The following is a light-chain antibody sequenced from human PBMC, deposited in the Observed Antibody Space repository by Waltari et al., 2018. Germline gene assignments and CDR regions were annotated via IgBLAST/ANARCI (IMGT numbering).Light chain of an antibody. Sequence: DIVMTQSPASLAVSLGERVTINCKSSLSLLYSSNNKNYLGWYQQKPGQAPKLLIYWASTRESGVPNRFSGSGSGTEFTLTISGLQAEDVGVYYCQQHYSSPYSFGQGTKVEIK. CDR3: QQHYSSPYS. V-gene: IGKV4-1*01. J-gene: IGKJ2*03. CDR2: WAS. CDR1: LSLLYSSNNKNY.